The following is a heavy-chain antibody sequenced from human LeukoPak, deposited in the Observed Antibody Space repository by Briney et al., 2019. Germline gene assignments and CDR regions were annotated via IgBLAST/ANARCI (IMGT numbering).Heavy chain of an antibody. J-gene: IGHJ6*02. D-gene: IGHD1-26*01. CDR1: GGSISSSSYY. CDR2: IYYSGST. Sequence: SETLSLTCTVSGGSISSSSYYWGWIRQPPGKGLEWIGSIYYSGSTYYNPSLKSRVTISVDTSKNQFSLKLSSVTAADTAVYYCARDLLVGATLSYYYGMDVWGQGTTVTVSS. CDR3: ARDLLVGATLSYYYGMDV. V-gene: IGHV4-39*07.